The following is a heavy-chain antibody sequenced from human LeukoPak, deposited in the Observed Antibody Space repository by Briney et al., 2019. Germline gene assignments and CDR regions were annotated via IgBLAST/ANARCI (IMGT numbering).Heavy chain of an antibody. J-gene: IGHJ4*02. CDR2: INQNGGET. CDR1: GFTFSNYW. Sequence: GGSLRLSCAASGFTFSNYWMSWVRQAPGKGLEWVANINQNGGETYYVDSVKGRSTISRDNAKNSLYLQMNSLRAEDTAVYYCATPPSDRGTSPGFYFHYWGQGALVTVSS. V-gene: IGHV3-7*01. D-gene: IGHD1-14*01. CDR3: ATPPSDRGTSPGFYFHY.